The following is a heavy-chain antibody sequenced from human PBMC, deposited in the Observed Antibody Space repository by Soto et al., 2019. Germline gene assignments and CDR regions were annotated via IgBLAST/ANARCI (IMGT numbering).Heavy chain of an antibody. CDR2: ISYDGSNK. CDR3: AKDPDYGSGDYYFYYHGMDV. Sequence: QVQLVESGGGVVQPGRSLRLSCAASGFTFSSYGMHWVRQAPGKGLEWVAVISYDGSNKYYADSVKGRFTISRDNSKNTLYLQMNSPRAEDTAVYYCAKDPDYGSGDYYFYYHGMDVWGQGTTVTVSS. D-gene: IGHD3-10*01. CDR1: GFTFSSYG. V-gene: IGHV3-30*18. J-gene: IGHJ6*02.